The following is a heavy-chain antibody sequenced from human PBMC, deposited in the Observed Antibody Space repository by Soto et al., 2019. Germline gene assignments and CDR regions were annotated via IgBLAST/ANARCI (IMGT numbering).Heavy chain of an antibody. Sequence: PGESLKISCTGGGCSFTSYWIGWVRQMPGKGLEWMGIIYPGDSDTRYSPSFQGQVTISADKSITTAYLQWSSLKASDTAMYYCARGYCTTTICDPWFDPWGQGTLVTVSS. CDR3: ARGYCTTTICDPWFDP. CDR1: GCSFTSYW. J-gene: IGHJ5*02. V-gene: IGHV5-51*01. CDR2: IYPGDSDT. D-gene: IGHD2-2*01.